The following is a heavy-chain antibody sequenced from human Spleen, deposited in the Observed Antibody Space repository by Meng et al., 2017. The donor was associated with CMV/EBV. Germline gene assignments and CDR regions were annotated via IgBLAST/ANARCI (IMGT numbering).Heavy chain of an antibody. D-gene: IGHD3-3*01. CDR2: IKSKTDGGTT. Sequence: ETLSLTCAASGFTFSNAWMSWVRQAPGKGLEWVGRIKSKTDGGTTDYAAPVKGRFTISRDDSKNTLYLQMNSLKTEDTAVYYCTTDSDFWITFQCYWGQGTLVTVSS. J-gene: IGHJ4*02. V-gene: IGHV3-15*01. CDR1: GFTFSNAW. CDR3: TTDSDFWITFQCY.